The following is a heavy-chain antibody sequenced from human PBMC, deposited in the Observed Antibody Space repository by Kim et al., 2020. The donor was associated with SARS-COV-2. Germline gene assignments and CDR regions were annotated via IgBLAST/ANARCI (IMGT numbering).Heavy chain of an antibody. Sequence: SETLSLTCTVSGGSISSGGYYWSWIRQHPGKGLEWIGYIYYSGSTYYNPSLKSRVTISVDTSKNQFSLKLSSVTAADTAVYYCASILQGTAMVRDYWGQGTLVTVSS. V-gene: IGHV4-31*03. CDR1: GGSISSGGYY. D-gene: IGHD5-18*01. CDR2: IYYSGST. J-gene: IGHJ4*02. CDR3: ASILQGTAMVRDY.